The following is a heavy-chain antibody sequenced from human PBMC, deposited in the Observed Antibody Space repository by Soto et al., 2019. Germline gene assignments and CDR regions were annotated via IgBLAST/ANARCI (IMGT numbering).Heavy chain of an antibody. CDR1: GGTFSSYA. V-gene: IGHV1-69*13. CDR2: IIPIFGTA. Sequence: GASVKVSCKASGGTFSSYAISWVRQAPGQGLEWMGGIIPIFGTANYAQKFQGRVTITADESTSTAYMELSSLRSEDTAVYYCARVKGHGYNETFDYWGQGTLVTVSS. CDR3: ARVKGHGYNETFDY. D-gene: IGHD5-12*01. J-gene: IGHJ4*02.